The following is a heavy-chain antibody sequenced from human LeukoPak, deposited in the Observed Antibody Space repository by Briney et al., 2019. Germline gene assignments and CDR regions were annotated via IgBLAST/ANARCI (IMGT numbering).Heavy chain of an antibody. CDR1: GGSISPYY. V-gene: IGHV4-59*12. Sequence: SETLSLTCTVSGGSISPYYWSWIRQPPGKGLEWIGYIHYSGETNYNPSLSSRVTIAMGTSKKQFLLNLRSVTAADAAVYYCARDLTFDYWGQGALVTVSS. CDR3: ARDLTFDY. J-gene: IGHJ4*02. CDR2: IHYSGET.